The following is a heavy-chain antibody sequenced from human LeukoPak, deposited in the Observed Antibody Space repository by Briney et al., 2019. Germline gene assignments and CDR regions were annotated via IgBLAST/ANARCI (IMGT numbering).Heavy chain of an antibody. J-gene: IGHJ4*02. CDR2: ISGSGGST. D-gene: IGHD5-18*01. CDR1: GLTFSSYA. Sequence: PGGSLRLSCAASGLTFSSYAMSWVRQAPGKGLEWVSAISGSGGSTYYADSVKGRFTISRDNSKNTLYLQMNSLRAEDTAVYYCAKARPWIQDLNEYYFDYWGQGTLVTVSS. CDR3: AKARPWIQDLNEYYFDY. V-gene: IGHV3-23*01.